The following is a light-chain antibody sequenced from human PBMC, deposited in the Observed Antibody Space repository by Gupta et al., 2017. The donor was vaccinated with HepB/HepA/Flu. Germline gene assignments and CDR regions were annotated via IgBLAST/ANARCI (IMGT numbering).Light chain of an antibody. Sequence: DIVMTQSPSTLSVTPGEKVTISCRASQNVLTYVAWYQQKRGKAPRLLIYDAFNRATGIPDRFSGSGSGTDFTLTISSLEPEDFAVYYCQQRSSCPLTFGEGTKVEIK. J-gene: IGKJ4*01. V-gene: IGKV3-11*01. CDR3: QQRSSCPLT. CDR2: DAF. CDR1: QNVLTY.